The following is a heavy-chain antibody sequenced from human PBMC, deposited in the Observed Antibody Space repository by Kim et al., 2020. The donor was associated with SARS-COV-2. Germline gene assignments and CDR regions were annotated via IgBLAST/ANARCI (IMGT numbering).Heavy chain of an antibody. J-gene: IGHJ6*02. D-gene: IGHD1-26*01. Sequence: GGSLRLSCTASGFTFGDYAMSWFRQAPGKGLEWVGFIRSKAYGWTTEYAASVKGRFTISRDDSKSIAYLQMNSLKTEDTAVYYCTRVWVSGSYYGYYYYYYGMDVWGQGTTVTVSS. CDR1: GFTFGDYA. CDR2: IRSKAYGWTT. V-gene: IGHV3-49*03. CDR3: TRVWVSGSYYGYYYYYYGMDV.